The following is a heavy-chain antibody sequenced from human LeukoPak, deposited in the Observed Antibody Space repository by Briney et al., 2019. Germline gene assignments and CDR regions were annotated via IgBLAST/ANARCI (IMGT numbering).Heavy chain of an antibody. CDR1: GGSISSYY. D-gene: IGHD3-3*01. CDR3: ARVLRDRTIGYFDY. V-gene: IGHV4-4*07. Sequence: NPSETLSLTCTVSGGSISSYYWSWIRQPAGKGLEWIGRIYTSGSTNYNPSLKSRVTMSVDTSKNQFSLKLSSVTAADTAVYYCARVLRDRTIGYFDYWGQGTLVTVSS. CDR2: IYTSGST. J-gene: IGHJ4*02.